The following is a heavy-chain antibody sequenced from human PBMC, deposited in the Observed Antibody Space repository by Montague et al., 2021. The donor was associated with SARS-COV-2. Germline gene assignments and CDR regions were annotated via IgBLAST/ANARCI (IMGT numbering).Heavy chain of an antibody. J-gene: IGHJ2*01. CDR3: ARRGGVEVFARFMYWCFDL. CDR1: GGSISNGY. CDR2: SYYSGSGTT. Sequence: SETLSLTCTVSGGSISNGYWGWFRHSPRTGMDWFGNSYYSGSGTTCYNPSLKSRVSISVDTSENQFSLKLSSVTAADTAVYYCARRGGVEVFARFMYWCFDLWGRGSLVTVSS. V-gene: IGHV4-59*13. D-gene: IGHD2-21*01.